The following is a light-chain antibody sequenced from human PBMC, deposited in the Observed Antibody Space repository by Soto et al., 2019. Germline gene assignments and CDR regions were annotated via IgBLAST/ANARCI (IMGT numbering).Light chain of an antibody. V-gene: IGKV1D-13*01. CDR1: QGIVSA. CDR3: QQFNNYPALG. Sequence: AVPLTQSPSSLSASVGDRVTIDCRASQGIVSALAWYQQKPGKAPKLLIYDASTLESGVPSRFSGSGSGRDFTLTISSLQPEDFATYYCQQFNNYPALGFGGGTKVEIK. J-gene: IGKJ4*01. CDR2: DAS.